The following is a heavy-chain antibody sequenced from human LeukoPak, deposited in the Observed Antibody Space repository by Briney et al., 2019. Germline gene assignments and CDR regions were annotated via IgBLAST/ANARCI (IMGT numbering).Heavy chain of an antibody. CDR1: GGSIGSSSYY. CDR3: ARLLYCSSTSCYYFDY. CDR2: IYYSGST. J-gene: IGHJ4*02. Sequence: SETLSLTCTVSGGSIGSSSYYWGWIRQPPGKGLEWIGSIYYSGSTYYNPSLKSRVTISVDTSKNQFSLKLSSVTAADTAVYYCARLLYCSSTSCYYFDYWGQGTLVTVSS. D-gene: IGHD2-2*01. V-gene: IGHV4-39*01.